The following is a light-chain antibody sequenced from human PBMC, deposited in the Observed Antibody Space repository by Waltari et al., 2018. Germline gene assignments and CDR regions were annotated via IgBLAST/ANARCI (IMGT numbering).Light chain of an antibody. V-gene: IGLV2-14*03. CDR2: DVR. Sequence: QSALTQPASVSGSPGQSITIFCTGTSSDVGGYDYVSWYQQHPGKAPKLMIYDVRTRPSGVLNRFSGSKSGNTASLTISGLQAEDEADYYCGSYTSSSTLVFGTGTKVTVL. J-gene: IGLJ1*01. CDR1: SSDVGGYDY. CDR3: GSYTSSSTLV.